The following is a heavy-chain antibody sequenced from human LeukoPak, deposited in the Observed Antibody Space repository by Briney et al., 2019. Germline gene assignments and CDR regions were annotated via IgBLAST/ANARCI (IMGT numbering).Heavy chain of an antibody. CDR1: GGSISSGGYY. Sequence: SQTLSLTCTVSGGSISSGGYYWSWIRQHPGKGLEWIGYIYYSGSTYYNPSLKSRVTISVDTSKNQFSLKLSSVTAADTAVYYCASRDGHYDWYFDLWGRGTLVTVSS. CDR3: ASRDGHYDWYFDL. CDR2: IYYSGST. J-gene: IGHJ2*01. D-gene: IGHD4-17*01. V-gene: IGHV4-31*03.